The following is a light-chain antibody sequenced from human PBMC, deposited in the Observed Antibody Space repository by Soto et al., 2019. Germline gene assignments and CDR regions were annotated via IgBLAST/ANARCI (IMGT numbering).Light chain of an antibody. V-gene: IGKV1-5*03. J-gene: IGKJ1*01. CDR3: QQYNSYPWS. CDR2: KAS. CDR1: QSISSW. Sequence: DTQMTQSPSTLSASVGDRVTITCRASQSISSWLAWYQQKPGKAPNLLIFKASTLESGVPSRFSGSGSGTEFTLTSSSLQPDDFATYYCQQYNSYPWSFGQGTKVEIK.